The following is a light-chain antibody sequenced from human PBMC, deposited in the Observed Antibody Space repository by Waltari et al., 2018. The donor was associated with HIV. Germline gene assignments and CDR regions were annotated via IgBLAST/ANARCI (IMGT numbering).Light chain of an antibody. CDR3: QSADSSGTYRV. V-gene: IGLV3-25*03. CDR1: ALPKQY. Sequence: SYELTQPPSVSVSQGQTARITCPGDALPKQYAYWYHQKPGQAPVMVIYKDSERPSGIPERFSGSSSGTTVTLTISGVQAEDEADYYCQSADSSGTYRVFGGGTKLTVL. J-gene: IGLJ3*02. CDR2: KDS.